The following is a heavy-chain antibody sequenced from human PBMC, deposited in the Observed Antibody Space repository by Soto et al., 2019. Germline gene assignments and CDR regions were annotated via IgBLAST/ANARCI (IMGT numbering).Heavy chain of an antibody. CDR3: VQSRCGGDCLQSYSSHSYYGLAV. D-gene: IGHD2-21*01. CDR2: IYWDDDK. Sequence: QITLKESGPTLVKPTQTLTLTCTFSGFSLSTTGVGVGWIRQPPGKALEWLALIYWDDDKRYNPSLKSRLTITKDTSKNQVVLTTTNMDPVDTATYYCVQSRCGGDCLQSYSSHSYYGLAVWGQGTTVTVSS. V-gene: IGHV2-5*02. CDR1: GFSLSTTGVG. J-gene: IGHJ6*02.